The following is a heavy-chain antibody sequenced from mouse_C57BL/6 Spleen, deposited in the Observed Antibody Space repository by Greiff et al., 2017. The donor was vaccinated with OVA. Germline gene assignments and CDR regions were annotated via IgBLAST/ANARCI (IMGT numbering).Heavy chain of an antibody. Sequence: VKLVESGAELMKPGASVKLSCKATGYTFTGYWIEWVKQRPGHGLEWIGEILPGSGSTNYNEKFKGKATFTADTSSNTAYMQLSSLTTEDSAIYYCARAPSYYGSSYRYFDVWGTGTTVTVSS. V-gene: IGHV1-9*01. J-gene: IGHJ1*03. CDR1: GYTFTGYW. CDR3: ARAPSYYGSSYRYFDV. D-gene: IGHD1-1*01. CDR2: ILPGSGST.